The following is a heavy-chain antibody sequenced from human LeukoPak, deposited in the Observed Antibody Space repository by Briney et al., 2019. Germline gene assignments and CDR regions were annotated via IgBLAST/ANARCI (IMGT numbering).Heavy chain of an antibody. V-gene: IGHV3-9*01. CDR3: AKAVGGYCSSTSCYSAVAFDI. CDR2: ISWNSGSI. Sequence: GRSLRLSCAASGFTFDDYAMHWVRQAPGKGLGWVSGISWNSGSIGYADSVKGRFTISRDNAKNSLYLQMNSLRAEDTALYYCAKAVGGYCSSTSCYSAVAFDIWGQGIMVTVSS. CDR1: GFTFDDYA. J-gene: IGHJ3*02. D-gene: IGHD2-2*02.